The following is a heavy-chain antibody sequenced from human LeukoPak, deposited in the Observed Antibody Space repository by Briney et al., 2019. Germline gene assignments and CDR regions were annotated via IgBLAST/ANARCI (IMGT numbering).Heavy chain of an antibody. CDR3: TTGQDDSSGYYLLDLDY. CDR2: IKSKTDGGTT. D-gene: IGHD3-22*01. V-gene: IGHV3-15*01. J-gene: IGHJ4*02. CDR1: RFSFSNYW. Sequence: GGSLRLSCAGSRFSFSNYWMSWVRQAPGKGLEWVGRIKSKTDGGTTDYAAPVKGRFTISRDDSKNTLYLQMNSLKTEDTAVYYCTTGQDDSSGYYLLDLDYWGQGTLVTVSS.